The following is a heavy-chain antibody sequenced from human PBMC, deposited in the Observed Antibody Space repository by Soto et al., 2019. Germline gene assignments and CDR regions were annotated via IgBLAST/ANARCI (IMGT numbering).Heavy chain of an antibody. CDR1: GFSFSSYV. Sequence: EVQLLESGGGLVQPGGSLRLSCAAYGFSFSSYVMSWARQAPGKGLEWVSVISNSGGTTFYADSVKGRFTISRDNFKNTVFLQMSSLRAEDTAVYYCAKYVAVAGTALYGMDVWGQGTTVTVSS. V-gene: IGHV3-23*01. J-gene: IGHJ6*02. CDR2: ISNSGGTT. D-gene: IGHD6-19*01. CDR3: AKYVAVAGTALYGMDV.